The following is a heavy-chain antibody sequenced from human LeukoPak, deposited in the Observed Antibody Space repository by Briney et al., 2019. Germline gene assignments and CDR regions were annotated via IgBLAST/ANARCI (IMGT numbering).Heavy chain of an antibody. CDR2: IYHSGST. CDR3: AIYSSGYPYYFDY. Sequence: SETLSLTCTVSGGSISTYYWSWIRQPPGKGLEWIGYIYHSGSTNYNPSLKSRVTISVDTSQNQFSLKLSSVTAADTAVYYCAIYSSGYPYYFDYWGQGTLVTVSS. CDR1: GGSISTYY. D-gene: IGHD6-19*01. J-gene: IGHJ4*02. V-gene: IGHV4-59*12.